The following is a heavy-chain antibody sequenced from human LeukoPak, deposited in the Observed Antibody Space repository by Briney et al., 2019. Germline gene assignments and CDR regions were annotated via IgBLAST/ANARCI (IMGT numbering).Heavy chain of an antibody. V-gene: IGHV3-23*01. D-gene: IGHD3-16*02. CDR3: VRQWEISSYYIDV. Sequence: PGGSLRLSCAASGFTFSSYAMSWVRQAPGKGLEWVSVISGSGGSTYYADSVKGRFTISRDNSKNTLYLQMNSLRAEDTAVYYFVRQWEISSYYIDVWGKRTTVTVS. J-gene: IGHJ6*03. CDR1: GFTFSSYA. CDR2: ISGSGGST.